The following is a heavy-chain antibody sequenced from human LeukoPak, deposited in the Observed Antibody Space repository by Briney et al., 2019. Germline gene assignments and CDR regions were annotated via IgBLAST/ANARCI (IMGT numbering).Heavy chain of an antibody. J-gene: IGHJ4*02. D-gene: IGHD3-10*01. CDR3: VRSQYYFDY. Sequence: PGRSLGLSCAASGFIFNTYGMHWVRQAPGKGLEWVAVILFDGSEKYYADSVKGRFTISRDNSKNSLYLQMNSLRVEDTAVYYCVRSQYYFDYWGQGTLVTVSS. V-gene: IGHV3-30*03. CDR1: GFIFNTYG. CDR2: ILFDGSEK.